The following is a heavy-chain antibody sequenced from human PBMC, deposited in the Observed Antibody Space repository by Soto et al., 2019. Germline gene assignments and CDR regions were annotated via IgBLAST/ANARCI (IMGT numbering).Heavy chain of an antibody. Sequence: QVQLQQWGAGLLKPSETLSLTCAVYGVSFSGYYCSWIRQPPGKGLEWIGEINHSGSTNYNPSLKSRVTISVYTSKNQFSLKLSSVTAADTAVYYCARNARFWSGYSNPYYYYGMDVWGQGTTVTVSS. J-gene: IGHJ6*02. CDR2: INHSGST. V-gene: IGHV4-34*01. CDR3: ARNARFWSGYSNPYYYYGMDV. CDR1: GVSFSGYY. D-gene: IGHD3-3*01.